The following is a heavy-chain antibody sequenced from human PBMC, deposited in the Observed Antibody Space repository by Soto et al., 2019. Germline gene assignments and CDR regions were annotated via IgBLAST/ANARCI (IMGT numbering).Heavy chain of an antibody. D-gene: IGHD3-10*01. Sequence: QVQLVQSGAEVKKPGASVKVSCKVSGYTLTELSMHWVRQAPGKGLEWMGGFDPEDGETIYAQKFQGRVTMTEDTSTDTAYMELSSLRSEDTPVYYCATTTSSYYGSGNNWFDPWGQGTLVTVSS. CDR3: ATTTSSYYGSGNNWFDP. CDR1: GYTLTELS. J-gene: IGHJ5*02. CDR2: FDPEDGET. V-gene: IGHV1-24*01.